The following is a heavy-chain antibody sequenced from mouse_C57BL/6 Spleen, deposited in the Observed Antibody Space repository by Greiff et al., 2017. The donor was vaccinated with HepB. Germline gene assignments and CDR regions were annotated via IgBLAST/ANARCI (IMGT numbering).Heavy chain of an antibody. J-gene: IGHJ3*01. CDR1: GFTFSSYG. V-gene: IGHV5-6*02. Sequence: EVMLVESGGDLVKPGGSLKLSCAASGFTFSSYGMSWVRQTPDKRLEWVATISSGGSYTYYPDSVKGRFTISRDHAKNTLYLQMSSLKSEDTAMYYCARLGLLRLPFAYWGQGTLVTVSA. D-gene: IGHD2-3*01. CDR2: ISSGGSYT. CDR3: ARLGLLRLPFAY.